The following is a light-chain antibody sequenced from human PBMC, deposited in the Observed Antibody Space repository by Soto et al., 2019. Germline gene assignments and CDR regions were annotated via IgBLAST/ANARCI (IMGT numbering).Light chain of an antibody. Sequence: EIVLTQSPATLSLSPGERATLSCRASQSVSSYLAWYQQKPGQAPRLLIYHASSRATGIPARFSGSGSGTDFTLTISSLEPEDFAVYYCQQRSNWPPVFTFGPGTKVDIK. CDR2: HAS. V-gene: IGKV3-11*01. J-gene: IGKJ3*01. CDR3: QQRSNWPPVFT. CDR1: QSVSSY.